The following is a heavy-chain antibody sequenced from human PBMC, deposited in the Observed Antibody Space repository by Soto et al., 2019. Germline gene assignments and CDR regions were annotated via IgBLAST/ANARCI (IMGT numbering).Heavy chain of an antibody. D-gene: IGHD1-26*01. J-gene: IGHJ4*02. CDR2: IYYSGST. CDR3: ARRYGGNLDY. Sequence: SVMLSVTCTVAGDSSSSYYWSWIRQPPGKGLEWIGYIYYSGSTNYNPSLKSRVTISVDTSKNQFSLKLSSVTAADTAVYYCARRYGGNLDYWGQGTLVTVSS. V-gene: IGHV4-59*08. CDR1: GDSSSSYY.